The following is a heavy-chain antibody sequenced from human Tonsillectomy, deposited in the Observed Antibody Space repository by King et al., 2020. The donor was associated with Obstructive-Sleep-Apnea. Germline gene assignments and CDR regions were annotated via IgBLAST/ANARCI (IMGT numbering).Heavy chain of an antibody. Sequence: QLVQAGAEEKKTGESQKISCKGSGYRFSSYWIAWVRQRPGKGLEWMGIIYPGDSDTRYSPSFQGQVTLSADESSSTVYLQWSSLKASDSGMYYCAREGCSGGSCYGWFDPWGQGTLVTVSS. CDR2: IYPGDSDT. CDR3: AREGCSGGSCYGWFDP. V-gene: IGHV5-51*01. D-gene: IGHD2-15*01. CDR1: GYRFSSYW. J-gene: IGHJ5*02.